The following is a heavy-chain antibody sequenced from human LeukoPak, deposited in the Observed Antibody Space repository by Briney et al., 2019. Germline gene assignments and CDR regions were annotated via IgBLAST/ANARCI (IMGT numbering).Heavy chain of an antibody. CDR3: TREADPAFSASSSPDF. V-gene: IGHV3-74*01. CDR2: IKTDGSIT. J-gene: IGHJ4*02. CDR1: GFGFSNFW. Sequence: GGSLRLSCASSGFGFSNFWMHWVRQAPGKGLEWVSRIKTDGSITAYADSVKGRFTISRDNAKNTLYLHMNSLKGEDTATYFCTREADPAFSASSSPDFWGQGTPVTVS. D-gene: IGHD6-6*01.